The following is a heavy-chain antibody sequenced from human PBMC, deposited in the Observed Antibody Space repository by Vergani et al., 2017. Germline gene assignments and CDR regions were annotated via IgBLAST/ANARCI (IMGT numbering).Heavy chain of an antibody. CDR2: INHSGST. J-gene: IGHJ5*02. CDR3: ARGGGWYLGGWFDP. D-gene: IGHD6-19*01. Sequence: QVQLQQWGAGLLKHSETLSLPCAVYGGSFRGYYWSWIRQPPGKGLEWFGEINHSGSTNYNPSVKSRVTISVDTSKNQFSLKLSSVTAADTAVYYCARGGGWYLGGWFDPWGQGTLVTVSS. V-gene: IGHV4-34*01. CDR1: GGSFRGYY.